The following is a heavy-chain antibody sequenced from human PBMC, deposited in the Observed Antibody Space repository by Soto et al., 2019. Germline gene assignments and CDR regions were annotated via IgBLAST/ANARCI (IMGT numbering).Heavy chain of an antibody. CDR3: ARANVGPPGGGSWIMPFDF. CDR2: IYPGGST. D-gene: IGHD2-15*01. J-gene: IGHJ4*02. V-gene: IGHV4-4*07. Sequence: NPSETLSLTCTVSGGSISSYYCSWIRQSAGQGLEWIGRIYPGGSTNYNPSLKSRVTMSADTSKNQFSLRLTSVTAADTAVYYCARANVGPPGGGSWIMPFDFWGQGTLVTVSS. CDR1: GGSISSYY.